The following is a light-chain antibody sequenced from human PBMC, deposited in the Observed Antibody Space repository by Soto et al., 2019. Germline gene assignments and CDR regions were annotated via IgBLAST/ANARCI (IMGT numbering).Light chain of an antibody. V-gene: IGKV3-20*01. CDR2: GAS. CDR3: QQYGSSPRT. CDR1: QSVSSSY. Sequence: EIVLTQSPGTLSLSPEERATLSCRASQSVSSSYIAWYQQKPGQAPRLLIYGASSRATGIPDRFSGSGSGTDFTLTISRLEPEDFAVYYCQQYGSSPRTFGQGTKLEIK. J-gene: IGKJ2*01.